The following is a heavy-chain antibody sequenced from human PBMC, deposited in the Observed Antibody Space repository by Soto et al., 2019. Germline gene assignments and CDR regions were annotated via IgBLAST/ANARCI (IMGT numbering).Heavy chain of an antibody. D-gene: IGHD3-22*01. J-gene: IGHJ5*02. CDR1: GHTFTSYG. CDR2: ISAYNGNT. Sequence: QVQLVQSGAEVKKPGASVKVSCKASGHTFTSYGISWVRQAPGQGLEWMGWISAYNGNTNYAQKLQGRVTMTTDTSTSTAYMELRSLRSDDTAVYYCAREGAYDSSGYGNWFDPWGQGTLVTVSS. V-gene: IGHV1-18*01. CDR3: AREGAYDSSGYGNWFDP.